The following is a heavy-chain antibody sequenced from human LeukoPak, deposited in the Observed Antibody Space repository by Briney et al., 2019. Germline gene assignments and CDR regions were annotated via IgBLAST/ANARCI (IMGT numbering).Heavy chain of an antibody. Sequence: ASVKVSCKASGYTFTSYGISWVRQATGQGLEWMGWMNPNSGNTGYAQKFQGRVTMTRNTSISTAYMELSSLRSEDTAVYYCARPHYYGSGSYYSGLDYWGRGTLVPVSS. J-gene: IGHJ4*02. CDR1: GYTFTSYG. CDR2: MNPNSGNT. CDR3: ARPHYYGSGSYYSGLDY. V-gene: IGHV1-8*01. D-gene: IGHD3-10*01.